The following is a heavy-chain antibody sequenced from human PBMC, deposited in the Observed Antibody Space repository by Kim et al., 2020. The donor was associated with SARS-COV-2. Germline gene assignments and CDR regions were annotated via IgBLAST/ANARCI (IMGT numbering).Heavy chain of an antibody. J-gene: IGHJ6*02. CDR3: AGNKEEYYYGMDV. CDR1: RYTFTYYY. CDR2: ISPNSGDT. Sequence: ASVKVSCEASRYTFTYYYIHWVRQAPGRGLEWMGRISPNSGDTYYAQNFQGRVTMTRDTSITTVYVELGRLGSDDTAIYYCAGNKEEYYYGMDVWGQGTTITVSS. V-gene: IGHV1-2*06.